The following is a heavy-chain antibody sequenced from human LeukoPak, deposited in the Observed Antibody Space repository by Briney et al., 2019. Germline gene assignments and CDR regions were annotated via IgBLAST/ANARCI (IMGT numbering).Heavy chain of an antibody. CDR1: GGSTSSSSYY. D-gene: IGHD5-18*01. J-gene: IGHJ4*02. CDR3: AITWTGGLYSYGRLDY. V-gene: IGHV4-39*07. CDR2: IYYSGST. Sequence: SQTLSPTCTVSGGSTSSSSYYWGWIRQPPGKGLEWIGSIYYSGSTYYNPSLKSRVTISVDTSKNQFSLKLSSVTAADTAVYYCAITWTGGLYSYGRLDYWGQGTLVTVSS.